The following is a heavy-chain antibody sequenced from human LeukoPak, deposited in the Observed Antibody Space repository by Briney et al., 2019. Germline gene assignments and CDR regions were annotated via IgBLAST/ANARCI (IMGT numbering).Heavy chain of an antibody. V-gene: IGHV4-59*12. Sequence: SETLSLTCTVSGGPINDNYWSWIRQPPGKGLEWIGYVHYSGTTNYNPSLKSRVTISVDTSKNQFSLKLSSVTAADTAVYYCARGLEMATITTVPQFDYWGQGTLVTVSS. D-gene: IGHD5-24*01. CDR2: VHYSGTT. CDR3: ARGLEMATITTVPQFDY. CDR1: GGPINDNY. J-gene: IGHJ4*02.